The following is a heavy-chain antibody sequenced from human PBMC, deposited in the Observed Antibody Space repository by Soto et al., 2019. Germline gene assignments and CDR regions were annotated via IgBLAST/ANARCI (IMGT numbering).Heavy chain of an antibody. CDR2: INPSGGST. D-gene: IGHD5-12*01. CDR3: ARGDIVAIFGMDG. V-gene: IGHV1-46*01. J-gene: IGHJ6*02. Sequence: ASVKVSCKASGYTFTSYYMHWVRQAPGQGPEWMGIINPSGGSTTYAQKFQGRVTMTRDTSTSTVYMELSSLRSEDTAVYYCARGDIVAIFGMDGWGQGTTVTV. CDR1: GYTFTSYY.